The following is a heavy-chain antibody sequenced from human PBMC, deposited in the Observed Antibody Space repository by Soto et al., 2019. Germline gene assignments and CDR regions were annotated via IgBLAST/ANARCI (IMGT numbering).Heavy chain of an antibody. Sequence: GGSLRLSCAASGFTFSSYAMSWVRQAPGKGLEWVSAISGSGGSTYYADSVKGRFTISRDNSKNTLYLQMNSLRAEDTAVYYCAKDFTSSYDSSGYYFHWGQGTLVTVSS. CDR1: GFTFSSYA. J-gene: IGHJ4*02. V-gene: IGHV3-23*01. CDR3: AKDFTSSYDSSGYYFH. CDR2: ISGSGGST. D-gene: IGHD3-22*01.